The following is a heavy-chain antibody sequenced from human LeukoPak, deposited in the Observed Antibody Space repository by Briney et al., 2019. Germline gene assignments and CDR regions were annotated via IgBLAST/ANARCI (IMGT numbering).Heavy chain of an antibody. V-gene: IGHV4-34*01. D-gene: IGHD6-19*01. CDR1: GGSFSGYY. Sequence: SETLSLTCAVYGGSFSGYYWSWIRQPPGKGLGWIGEINHSGSTNYNPSLKSRVTVSVDTSKNQFSLKLSSVTAADTAVYYCARGDSSGWVFHWYFDLWGRGTLVTVSS. CDR3: ARGDSSGWVFHWYFDL. J-gene: IGHJ2*01. CDR2: INHSGST.